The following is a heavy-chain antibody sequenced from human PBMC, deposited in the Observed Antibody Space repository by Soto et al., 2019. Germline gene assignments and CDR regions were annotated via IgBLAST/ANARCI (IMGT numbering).Heavy chain of an antibody. CDR3: ARKPYGMDV. J-gene: IGHJ6*02. Sequence: PSETLSLTCTVSGGSVSSGSYYWSWIRQPPGKGLEWIGYIYYSGSTNYNPSPKSRVTISVDTSKNQFSLKLSSVTAADTAVYYCARKPYGMDVWGQGTTVTVSS. V-gene: IGHV4-61*01. CDR1: GGSVSSGSYY. CDR2: IYYSGST.